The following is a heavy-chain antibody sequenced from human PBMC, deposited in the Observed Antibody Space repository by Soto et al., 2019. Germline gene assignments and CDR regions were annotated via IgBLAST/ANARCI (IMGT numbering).Heavy chain of an antibody. CDR3: ARDNYYDSSGYYPPYYYGMDV. J-gene: IGHJ6*02. CDR2: INPNSGGT. V-gene: IGHV1-2*04. Sequence: ASVKVSCKASGYTFTGYYMHWVRQAPGQGLEWMGWINPNSGGTNYAQKFQGWVTMTRDTSISTAYMELSRLRSDDTAVYYCARDNYYDSSGYYPPYYYGMDVWGQGSTVTV. D-gene: IGHD3-22*01. CDR1: GYTFTGYY.